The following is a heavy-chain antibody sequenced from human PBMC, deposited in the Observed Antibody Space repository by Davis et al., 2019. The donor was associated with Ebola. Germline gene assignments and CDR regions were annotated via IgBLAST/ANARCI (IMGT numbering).Heavy chain of an antibody. J-gene: IGHJ4*02. CDR1: AGTFSSYT. D-gene: IGHD1-1*01. V-gene: IGHV1-69*02. Sequence: SVKVSCKASAGTFSSYTVSWVRQAPGLGLEWMGRIIPVLGITNYAQNVQGRVTMTTDTSTSTAYMEVGSLRSDDTAVYYCARAQFPTTSDHWGQGTLVTVSS. CDR3: ARAQFPTTSDH. CDR2: IIPVLGIT.